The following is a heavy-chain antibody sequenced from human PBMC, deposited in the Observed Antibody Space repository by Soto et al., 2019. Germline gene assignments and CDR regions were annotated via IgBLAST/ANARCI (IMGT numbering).Heavy chain of an antibody. J-gene: IGHJ4*02. CDR1: GGSISSYY. D-gene: IGHD2-21*01. Sequence: QVQLQESGPGLVKPSETLSLTCTVSGGSISSYYWSWIRQPPGKGLEWIGYIYYSGSTNYNPSLKRRVTKSVHTSKNQYSLKLSSVTAADTAVYYCARRWGGTFDYWGQGTLVTVSS. V-gene: IGHV4-59*01. CDR3: ARRWGGTFDY. CDR2: IYYSGST.